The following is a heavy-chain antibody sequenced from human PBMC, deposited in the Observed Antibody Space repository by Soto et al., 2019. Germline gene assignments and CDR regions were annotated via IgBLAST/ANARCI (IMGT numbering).Heavy chain of an antibody. CDR2: LNHSGST. V-gene: IGHV4-34*01. D-gene: IGHD1-26*01. J-gene: IGHJ4*02. CDR3: ASREVVRASGSYGGEEQ. CDR1: GGSFSGYY. Sequence: SETLSLTCSVYGGSFSGYYWSCILQPPGKGLGWIGELNHSGSTNYNPSLKSRLTISVDTSKKQFSLMLSSVTAADTAVYYCASREVVRASGSYGGEEQWGQGTLVTVSS.